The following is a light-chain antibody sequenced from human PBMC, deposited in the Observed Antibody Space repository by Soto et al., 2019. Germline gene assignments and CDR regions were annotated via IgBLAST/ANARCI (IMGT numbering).Light chain of an antibody. V-gene: IGKV1-9*01. CDR3: QQLNTYPIT. CDR2: AAS. J-gene: IGKJ5*01. CDR1: QDIRNY. Sequence: DIQLAQSPSFLSASVGDRVTITCQASQDIRNYLAWYQQKPGKAPNLLIYAASTLQRGVPSRFSGSGSGTGFTLTISSLQPEDVATYFCQQLNTYPITLGQGTRLEIK.